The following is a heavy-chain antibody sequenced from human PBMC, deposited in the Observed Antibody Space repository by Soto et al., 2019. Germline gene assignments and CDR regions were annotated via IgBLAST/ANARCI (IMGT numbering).Heavy chain of an antibody. V-gene: IGHV4-59*01. J-gene: IGHJ4*02. CDR2: IYYSGST. D-gene: IGHD3-10*01. CDR3: ARVRGGYYGSGSYYPPDH. Sequence: SETLSLTCTVSDDSISSYFWNWIRQPPGKGLEWIGYIYYSGSTNYNPSLKSRVTISIDTSKNQFSLKLSSVTAADTAVYFCARVRGGYYGSGSYYPPDHLGQGTLVTVSS. CDR1: DDSISSYF.